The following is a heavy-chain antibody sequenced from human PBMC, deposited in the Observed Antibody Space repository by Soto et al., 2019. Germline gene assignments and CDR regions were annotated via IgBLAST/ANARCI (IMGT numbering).Heavy chain of an antibody. CDR3: AGVYDSSGYYDY. D-gene: IGHD3-22*01. J-gene: IGHJ4*02. Sequence: SVKVSCKASGGTFSSYAISWVRQAPGQGLEWMGGIIPIFGTANYAQKFQGRVTITADESTSTAYMELSSLRSEDTAVYYCAGVYDSSGYYDYWGQGTLVTVSS. CDR1: GGTFSSYA. CDR2: IIPIFGTA. V-gene: IGHV1-69*13.